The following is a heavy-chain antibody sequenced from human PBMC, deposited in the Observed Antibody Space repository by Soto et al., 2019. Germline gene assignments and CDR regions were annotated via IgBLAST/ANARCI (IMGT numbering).Heavy chain of an antibody. J-gene: IGHJ4*02. CDR1: GFSLTSSGVA. Sequence: QITLTESGPTLVTPTQTLTLTCSFSGFSLTSSGVAVGWFRQPPGKAPEWLSLIYWNDDKRYSPSLRSRLIVTGDASKNQVVLTLADADAADSGTYYCAHRPTSTEDFYFDSWGQGTRVTVSS. V-gene: IGHV2-5*01. CDR2: IYWNDDK. CDR3: AHRPTSTEDFYFDS.